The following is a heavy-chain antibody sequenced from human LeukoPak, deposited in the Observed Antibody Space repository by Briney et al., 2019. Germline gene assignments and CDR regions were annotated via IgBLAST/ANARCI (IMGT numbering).Heavy chain of an antibody. V-gene: IGHV4-59*08. D-gene: IGHD1-26*01. CDR3: ARHSGSRIDF. Sequence: SETLSLTCTVSAGSITTDYWSWVRQPPGKGLEWIGYIYNSGNTNYNPSLKSRVTISGDTSKNHFSLNLNSVTAADTAVYYCARHSGSRIDFWGQGSLVTVSS. CDR2: IYNSGNT. CDR1: AGSITTDY. J-gene: IGHJ4*02.